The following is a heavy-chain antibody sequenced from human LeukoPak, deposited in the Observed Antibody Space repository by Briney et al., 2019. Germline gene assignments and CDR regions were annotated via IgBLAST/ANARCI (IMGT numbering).Heavy chain of an antibody. CDR2: ISGDGGNT. CDR3: ARAPRGFQWFIEY. Sequence: LTGGSLRLSCAASGFTFSSYAMSWVRQAPGKGLEWVSDISGDGGNTYSADSVKGRFTISRDSSKNTLYLQMNSLRAEDTAVYYCARAPRGFQWFIEYWGQGTLVTVSS. J-gene: IGHJ4*01. CDR1: GFTFSSYA. D-gene: IGHD3-22*01. V-gene: IGHV3-23*01.